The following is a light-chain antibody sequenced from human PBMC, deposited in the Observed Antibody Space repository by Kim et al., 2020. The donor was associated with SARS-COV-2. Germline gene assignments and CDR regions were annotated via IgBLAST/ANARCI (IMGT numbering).Light chain of an antibody. V-gene: IGKV3-20*01. CDR1: QRIPSNY. J-gene: IGKJ4*01. Sequence: PGERAPLSGRASQRIPSNYLAWYQKKPGQAPRLVISDVSSRATGIPDRFSGSGSGTDFTLSISRLEPEDFAVYYCQQHHTSPLTFGGGTKVDIK. CDR2: DVS. CDR3: QQHHTSPLT.